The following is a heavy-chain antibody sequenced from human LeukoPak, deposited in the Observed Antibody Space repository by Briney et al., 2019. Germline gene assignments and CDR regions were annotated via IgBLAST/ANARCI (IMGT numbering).Heavy chain of an antibody. CDR2: INQSGGT. CDR1: GGSFSDYY. V-gene: IGHV4-34*01. D-gene: IGHD1-14*01. CDR3: ARVGPDITRWHY. Sequence: SETLSLTCAVYGGSFSDYYWTWIRQPPGKGLEWIGEINQSGGTNYKSSLKSRVTISVDTSKNQISLKLSSVTAADTAVYYCARVGPDITRWHYWGQGTLVTVSS. J-gene: IGHJ4*02.